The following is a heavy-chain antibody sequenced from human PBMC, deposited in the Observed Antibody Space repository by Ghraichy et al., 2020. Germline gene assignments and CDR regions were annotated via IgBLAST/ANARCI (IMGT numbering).Heavy chain of an antibody. Sequence: GGSLRLSCAASGFTFSSYSMNWVRQAPGKGLEWVSSITSSSSYVYYADSVKGRFTISRDNAKNSLYLQMNSLRAEDTAVYYCARANWNYRCSDFWGQGTLVTVSS. CDR3: ARANWNYRCSDF. CDR2: ITSSSSYV. CDR1: GFTFSSYS. V-gene: IGHV3-21*01. D-gene: IGHD1-7*01. J-gene: IGHJ4*02.